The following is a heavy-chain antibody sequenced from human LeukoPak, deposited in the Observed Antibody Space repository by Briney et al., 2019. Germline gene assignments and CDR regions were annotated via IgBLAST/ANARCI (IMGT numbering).Heavy chain of an antibody. CDR3: ARVFSPQDAFDI. CDR2: ISSSSSTI. D-gene: IGHD3-10*02. V-gene: IGHV3-48*01. J-gene: IGHJ3*02. CDR1: GFTFSSYS. Sequence: GGSLRLSCAASGFTFSSYSMNWVRQAPGKGLEWVSYISSSSSTIYSADSVKGRFTISRDNAKNSLYLQMNSLRAEDAAVYYCARVFSPQDAFDIWGQGTMVTVSS.